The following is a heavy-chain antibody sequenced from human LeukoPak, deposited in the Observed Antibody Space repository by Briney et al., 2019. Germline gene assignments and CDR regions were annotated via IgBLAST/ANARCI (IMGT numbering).Heavy chain of an antibody. V-gene: IGHV4-30-2*01. CDR2: IYYSGST. Sequence: SQTVSLTCAVSGASISSGGYSWTWIRQPPGKGLEGIGNIYYSGSTDYNPSLKSRVTMSVDRSKNQFSLNLRSVTAADTAVYYCARAKEITMVRGLIITFYFNYRGLGTLVTVSS. D-gene: IGHD3-10*01. CDR3: ARAKEITMVRGLIITFYFNY. J-gene: IGHJ4*02. CDR1: GASISSGGYS.